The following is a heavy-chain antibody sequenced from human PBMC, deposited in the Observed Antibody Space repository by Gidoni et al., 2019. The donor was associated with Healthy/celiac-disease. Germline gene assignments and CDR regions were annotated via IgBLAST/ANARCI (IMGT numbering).Heavy chain of an antibody. CDR1: GFTFSSYA. V-gene: IGHV3-23*01. Sequence: EVQLLESGGGLVQPGGSLRLSCAASGFTFSSYAMGGVRQAPGKGLECVSGIGGSGRSTYYADSVKGRFTISRDNSKNTLYLQMNSLRAEDTDVYYCATPGGYDILTGYYHFDYWGQGTLVTVSS. CDR3: ATPGGYDILTGYYHFDY. J-gene: IGHJ4*02. CDR2: IGGSGRST. D-gene: IGHD3-9*01.